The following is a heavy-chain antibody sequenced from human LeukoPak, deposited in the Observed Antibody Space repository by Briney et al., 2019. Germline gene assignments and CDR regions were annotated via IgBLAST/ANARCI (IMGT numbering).Heavy chain of an antibody. D-gene: IGHD1-26*01. CDR1: GGSVSSGSYY. V-gene: IGHV4-61*01. Sequence: SETLSLTCTVSGGSVSSGSYYWSWIRQPPGKGLEWIGYIYYSGSTNYNPSLKSRVTISVDTSKNQFSLKLSSVTAADTAVYYCARDREYSGSYYFDYWGQGTLVTVSS. CDR3: ARDREYSGSYYFDY. J-gene: IGHJ4*02. CDR2: IYYSGST.